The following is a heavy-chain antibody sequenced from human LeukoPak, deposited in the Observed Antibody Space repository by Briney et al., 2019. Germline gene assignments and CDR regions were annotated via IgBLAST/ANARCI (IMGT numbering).Heavy chain of an antibody. Sequence: SETLSLTCTVSGGSISSYYWSWIRQPPGKGLEWIGYIYYSGSTNYNPSLKSRVTISVDTSKNQFSLKLSSVTAADTAVYYCARDGGSGSYNYYYYMDVWGKGTTVTVSS. D-gene: IGHD3-10*01. CDR1: GGSISSYY. CDR2: IYYSGST. V-gene: IGHV4-59*12. CDR3: ARDGGSGSYNYYYYMDV. J-gene: IGHJ6*03.